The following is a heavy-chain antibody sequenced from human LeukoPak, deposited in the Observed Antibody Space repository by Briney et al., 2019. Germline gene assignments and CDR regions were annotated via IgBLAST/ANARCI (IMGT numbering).Heavy chain of an antibody. CDR2: IYYSGST. CDR1: GGSISSYY. J-gene: IGHJ4*02. V-gene: IGHV4-59*08. CDR3: ARSRNYCSSTSCFYYFDY. Sequence: PSETLSLTCTVSGGSISSYYWSWIRQPPGKGLEWIGYIYYSGSTNYNPSLKSRVTISVDTSKNQFSLKLSSVTAADTAVYYCARSRNYCSSTSCFYYFDYWGQGTLVTVSS. D-gene: IGHD2-2*01.